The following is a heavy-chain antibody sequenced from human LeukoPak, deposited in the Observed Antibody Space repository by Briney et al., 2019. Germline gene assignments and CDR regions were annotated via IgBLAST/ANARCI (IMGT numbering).Heavy chain of an antibody. D-gene: IGHD3-9*01. Sequence: ASVKVSCKASGYTFTGYYMHWVRQAPGQGLEWMGWINPNSGGTNYAQKFQGRVTMIRDTSISTAYMELSRLRSDDTAVYYCARGGGRNYDILTGYLWGQGTLVTVSS. CDR3: ARGGGRNYDILTGYL. CDR2: INPNSGGT. J-gene: IGHJ4*02. CDR1: GYTFTGYY. V-gene: IGHV1-2*02.